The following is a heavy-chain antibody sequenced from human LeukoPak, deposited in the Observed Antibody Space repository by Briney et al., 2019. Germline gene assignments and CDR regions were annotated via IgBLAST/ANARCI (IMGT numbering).Heavy chain of an antibody. CDR2: IYYSGST. J-gene: IGHJ6*03. V-gene: IGHV4-59*01. CDR3: ARDQRQRLGRNYYYYYMDV. D-gene: IGHD6-25*01. CDR1: GGSISSYY. Sequence: SETLSLTCTASGGSISSYYWSWIRQPPGKGLEWIGYIYYSGSTNYNPSLESRGTISVDTSTNQFSLKLSSVTAADTAVYYCARDQRQRLGRNYYYYYMDVWGKGTTVAVSS.